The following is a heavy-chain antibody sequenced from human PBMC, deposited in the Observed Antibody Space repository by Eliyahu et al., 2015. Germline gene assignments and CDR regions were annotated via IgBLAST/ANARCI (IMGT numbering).Heavy chain of an antibody. V-gene: IGHV2-26*01. CDR2: IFSNDEK. CDR1: GFSLSNARXX. Sequence: QVTLKESGPVLVKPTETLTLTCTVSGFSLSNARXXXSXIRXPPGKALEWLAHIFSNDEKSYSTSLKSRLTISKDTSKSQVVLTMTNMDPVDTATYYCARIRPKDEWGSTDFYDILTGYYYYYFDYWGQGTLVTVSS. D-gene: IGHD3-9*01. CDR3: ARIRPKDEWGSTDFYDILTGYYYYYFDY. J-gene: IGHJ4*02.